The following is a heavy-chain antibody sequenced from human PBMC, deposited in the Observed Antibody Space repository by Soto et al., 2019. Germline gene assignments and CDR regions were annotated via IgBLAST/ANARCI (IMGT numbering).Heavy chain of an antibody. CDR1: VFTVSSNY. Sequence: PGGSLRLSCAASVFTVSSNYMSWVRQAPGKGLEWVSVIYSGGSTYYADSVKGRFTISRDNSKNTPYPQMNSLRAEDTAVYYCAREEGGAAGEVSYFDFWGQGTLVTVSS. CDR3: AREEGGAAGEVSYFDF. CDR2: IYSGGST. J-gene: IGHJ4*02. D-gene: IGHD6-13*01. V-gene: IGHV3-66*01.